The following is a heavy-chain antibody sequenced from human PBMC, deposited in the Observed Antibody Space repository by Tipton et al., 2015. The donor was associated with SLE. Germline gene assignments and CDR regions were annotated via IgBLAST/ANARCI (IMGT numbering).Heavy chain of an antibody. V-gene: IGHV4-34*01. D-gene: IGHD1-26*01. CDR1: GGSFSGYY. CDR3: ARAFFSGSYSSWFDP. J-gene: IGHJ5*02. CDR2: INHSGST. Sequence: TLSLTCAVYGGSFSGYYWSWIRQPPGKGLEWIGEINHSGSTNYNPSLKSRVTISVDTSQNQFSLKLSSVTAADTAVYYCARAFFSGSYSSWFDPWGQGTLVTVSS.